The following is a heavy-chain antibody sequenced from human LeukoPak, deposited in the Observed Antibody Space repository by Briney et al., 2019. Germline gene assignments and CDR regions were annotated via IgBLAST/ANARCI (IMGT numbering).Heavy chain of an antibody. CDR1: GGSISTSSYY. J-gene: IGHJ4*02. CDR3: ARGFYRAAADFDY. V-gene: IGHV4-39*07. CDR2: INHSGST. D-gene: IGHD6-13*01. Sequence: PSETLSLTRTVSGGSISTSSYYWGWIRQPPGKGLEWIGEINHSGSTNYNPSLKSRVTISVDTSKNQFSLKLSSVTAADTAVYYCARGFYRAAADFDYWGQGTLVTVSS.